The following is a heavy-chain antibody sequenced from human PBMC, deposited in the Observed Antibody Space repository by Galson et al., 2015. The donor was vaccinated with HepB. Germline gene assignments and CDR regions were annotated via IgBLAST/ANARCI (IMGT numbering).Heavy chain of an antibody. J-gene: IGHJ4*02. D-gene: IGHD3-3*01. CDR1: GYSFTSYW. CDR2: IYPGDSDT. CDR3: ARHRDPYDFWSGYYFDY. V-gene: IGHV5-51*01. Sequence: QSGAEVKKPGESLKISCKGSGYSFTSYWIGWVRQMPGKGLGWMGIIYPGDSDTRYNPSFQGQVTISADKSISTAYLQWSSLKASDTAMYYCARHRDPYDFWSGYYFDYWGQGTLVTVSS.